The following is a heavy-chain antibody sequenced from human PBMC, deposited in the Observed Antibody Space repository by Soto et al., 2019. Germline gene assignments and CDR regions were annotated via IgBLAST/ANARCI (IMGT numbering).Heavy chain of an antibody. J-gene: IGHJ5*02. CDR1: GYTFTGYY. CDR3: AREHCSSTSCYFWFDP. CDR2: INPNSGGT. V-gene: IGHV1-2*02. D-gene: IGHD2-2*01. Sequence: ASVKVSCKASGYTFTGYYMYWVRQAPGQGLEWMGWINPNSGGTNYAQKFQGRVTMTRDTSISTAYMELSRLRSDDTAVYYCAREHCSSTSCYFWFDPWGQGTLVTVSS.